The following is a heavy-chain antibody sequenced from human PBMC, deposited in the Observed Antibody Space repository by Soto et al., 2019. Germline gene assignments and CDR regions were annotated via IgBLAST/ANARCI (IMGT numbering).Heavy chain of an antibody. CDR1: GFTFSSYG. CDR3: ARERQWLRFDGATYYYYGMDV. D-gene: IGHD5-12*01. V-gene: IGHV3-33*01. CDR2: IWYDGSNK. Sequence: HPGGSLRLSCAASGFTFSSYGMHWVRQAPGKGLEWVAVIWYDGSNKYYADSVKGRFTISRDNSKNTLYLQMNSLRAEDTAVYYCARERQWLRFDGATYYYYGMDVWGQGTTVT. J-gene: IGHJ6*02.